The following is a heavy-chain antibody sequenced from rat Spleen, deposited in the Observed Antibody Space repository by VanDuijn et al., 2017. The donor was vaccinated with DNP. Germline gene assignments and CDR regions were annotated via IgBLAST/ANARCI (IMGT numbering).Heavy chain of an antibody. V-gene: IGHV5-25*01. CDR1: GFTFSNYD. Sequence: EVQLVESGGGLVQPGRSLKLSCAASGFTFSNYDMAWVRQAPGKGLEWLGAITGSGGGTYYSGSVKGRFTISRDNAKTTLYLQMDSLRSEDTATYYCAARAPGDYYYGGYFDYWGQGVMVTVSS. CDR3: AARAPGDYYYGGYFDY. D-gene: IGHD1-6*01. J-gene: IGHJ2*01. CDR2: ITGSGGGT.